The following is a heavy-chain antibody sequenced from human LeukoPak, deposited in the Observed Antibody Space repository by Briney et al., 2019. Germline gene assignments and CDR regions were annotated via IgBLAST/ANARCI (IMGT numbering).Heavy chain of an antibody. CDR1: GFTFGDYA. CDR2: IRSKAYGGTT. V-gene: IGHV3-49*04. Sequence: GGSLRLSCTASGFTFGDYAMGWVRQAPGKGLEWVGFIRSKAYGGTTEYAASVKGRFTISRDDSKSIAYLQMNSLKTEDTAVYYCTRVSSAGGEDWGQGTLVTVSS. J-gene: IGHJ4*02. D-gene: IGHD3-10*01. CDR3: TRVSSAGGED.